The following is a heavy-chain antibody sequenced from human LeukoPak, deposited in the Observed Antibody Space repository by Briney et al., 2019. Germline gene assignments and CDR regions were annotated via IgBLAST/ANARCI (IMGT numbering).Heavy chain of an antibody. CDR2: ISSSSSYI. J-gene: IGHJ3*02. CDR1: GFTFGSYS. D-gene: IGHD5-12*01. V-gene: IGHV3-21*01. CDR3: ARDGYNDDAFDI. Sequence: PGGSLRLSCAASGFTFGSYSMNWVRQAPGKGLEWVSSISSSSSYIYYADSVKGRFTISRDNAKNSLYLQMNSLRAEDTAVYYCARDGYNDDAFDIWGQGTMVTVSS.